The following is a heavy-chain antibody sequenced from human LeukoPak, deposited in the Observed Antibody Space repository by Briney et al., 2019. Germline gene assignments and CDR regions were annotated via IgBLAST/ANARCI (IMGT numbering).Heavy chain of an antibody. Sequence: GASLQISCEGSGYIFTSYWIGWVRQLPGKGLEWMGIIYPGDSDTRYSPSFQGQVTISADKSISTAYLQWSSLKASDTAMYYCARLPIAVAGTDYWGQGTLVTVSS. CDR3: ARLPIAVAGTDY. D-gene: IGHD6-19*01. J-gene: IGHJ4*02. V-gene: IGHV5-51*01. CDR2: IYPGDSDT. CDR1: GYIFTSYW.